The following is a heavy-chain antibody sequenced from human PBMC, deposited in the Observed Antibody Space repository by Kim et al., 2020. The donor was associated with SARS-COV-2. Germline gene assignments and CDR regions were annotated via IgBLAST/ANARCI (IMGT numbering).Heavy chain of an antibody. CDR1: GFTFSSYA. V-gene: IGHV3-30*04. Sequence: GGSLRLSCAASGFTFSSYAMHWVRQAPGKGLEWVAVISYDGSNKYYADSVKGRFTISRDNSKNTLYLQMNSLRAEDTAVYYCARAPEDSSGWYRTYYFDYWGQGTLVTVSS. CDR2: ISYDGSNK. J-gene: IGHJ4*02. CDR3: ARAPEDSSGWYRTYYFDY. D-gene: IGHD6-19*01.